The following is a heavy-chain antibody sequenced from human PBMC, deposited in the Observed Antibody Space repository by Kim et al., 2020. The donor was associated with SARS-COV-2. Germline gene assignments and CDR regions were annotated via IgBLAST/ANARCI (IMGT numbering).Heavy chain of an antibody. D-gene: IGHD3-10*01. CDR3: AKGAPVLLWFGELSE. V-gene: IGHV3-9*01. CDR1: GFTFDDYA. CDR2: ISWNSGSI. J-gene: IGHJ4*02. Sequence: GGSLRLSCAASGFTFDDYAMHWVRQAPGKGLEWVSGISWNSGSIGSADSVKGRFTISSDNAKNSLYLQMNSLRAEDTALYYCAKGAPVLLWFGELSEWGQGTLVTVSS.